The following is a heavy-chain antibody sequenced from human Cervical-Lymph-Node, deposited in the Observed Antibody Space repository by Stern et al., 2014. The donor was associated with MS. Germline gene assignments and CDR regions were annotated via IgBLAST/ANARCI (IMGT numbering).Heavy chain of an antibody. J-gene: IGHJ2*01. V-gene: IGHV4-31*01. CDR1: GGSISSGGYY. CDR2: IYYSGST. Sequence: QLQLQESGPGLVKPSQTLSLTCTVSGGSISSGGYYWSWIRQHPGKGLEWIGYIYYSGSTYYNPSLKSLVPISVDTSKNQFSLKLSSVTAADTAVYYCARVYYGDRDWYFDLWGRGTLVTVSS. CDR3: ARVYYGDRDWYFDL. D-gene: IGHD4-17*01.